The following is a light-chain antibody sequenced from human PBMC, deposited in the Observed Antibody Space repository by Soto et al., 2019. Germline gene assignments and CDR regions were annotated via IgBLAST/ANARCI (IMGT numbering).Light chain of an antibody. V-gene: IGLV2-8*01. Sequence: QSALTQPPSASGSPGQSVTTSCTGTSSDVGGYNYVSWYQQHPGKAPKLIIYEVTKRPSGVRDRFSGSKSGNTASLTVSGLQAEDEADYYCSSYSGTNNVVFGGGTKLTVL. CDR1: SSDVGGYNY. CDR3: SSYSGTNNVV. CDR2: EVT. J-gene: IGLJ2*01.